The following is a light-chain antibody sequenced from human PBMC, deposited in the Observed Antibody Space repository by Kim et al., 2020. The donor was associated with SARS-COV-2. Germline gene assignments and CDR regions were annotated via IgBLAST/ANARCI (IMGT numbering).Light chain of an antibody. CDR2: GAS. CDR3: QQYNNWYT. Sequence: LPVSPCERATLPCRASQVVISNLAWYHQKPGQAHMLLIYGASTRDTGIPARFSGSGSGTEFTLTISSLQSEDFAVYYCQQYNNWYTFGQGTKLEI. J-gene: IGKJ2*01. V-gene: IGKV3-15*01. CDR1: QVVISN.